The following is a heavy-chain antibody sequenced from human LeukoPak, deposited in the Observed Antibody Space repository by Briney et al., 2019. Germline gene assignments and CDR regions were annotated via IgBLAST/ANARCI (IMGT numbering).Heavy chain of an antibody. CDR3: ARAPPESTARDY. Sequence: ASVKVSCKASGYTFTNYDINWVRRATGQGLEWVGWMKPNSGDTGYAQKFQGRVTMTSNISITTAYMELSSLTSEDTAVYYCARAPPESTARDYWGQGTLVTVSS. J-gene: IGHJ4*01. CDR2: MKPNSGDT. V-gene: IGHV1-8*01. CDR1: GYTFTNYD. D-gene: IGHD2-21*02.